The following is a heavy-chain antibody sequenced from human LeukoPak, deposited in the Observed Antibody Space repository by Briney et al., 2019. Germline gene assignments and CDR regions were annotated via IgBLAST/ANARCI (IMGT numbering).Heavy chain of an antibody. D-gene: IGHD2-2*01. V-gene: IGHV3-7*01. CDR3: ARAGPYQLPPRPVDY. J-gene: IGHJ4*02. Sequence: GGSLRLSCAASGFTFSSYWMSWVRQAPGKGLESLANINQDGSGEYYVDSVKGRFTISRDNAKNSLFLQMNSLRAEHTAIYYCARAGPYQLPPRPVDYWGQGTLVTVSS. CDR1: GFTFSSYW. CDR2: INQDGSGE.